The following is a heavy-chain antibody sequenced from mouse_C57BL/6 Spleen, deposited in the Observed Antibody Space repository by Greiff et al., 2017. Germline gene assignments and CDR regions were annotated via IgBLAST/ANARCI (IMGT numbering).Heavy chain of an antibody. CDR2: IDPNSGGT. V-gene: IGHV1-72*01. D-gene: IGHD1-1*01. Sequence: QVQLQQPGAELVKPGASVKLSCKASGYTFTSYWMHWVKQRPGRGLEWIGRIDPNSGGTKYNEKFKSKATLTVDKPSSTAYMQLSSLPSEDSAVYYGARDYYGSSWYFGVWGTGTTVTVSS. CDR3: ARDYYGSSWYFGV. CDR1: GYTFTSYW. J-gene: IGHJ1*03.